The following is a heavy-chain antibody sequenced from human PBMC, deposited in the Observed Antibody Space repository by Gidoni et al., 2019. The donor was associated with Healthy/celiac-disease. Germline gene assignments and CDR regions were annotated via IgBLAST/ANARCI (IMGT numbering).Heavy chain of an antibody. CDR2: IRSKAYGETT. V-gene: IGHV3-49*05. D-gene: IGHD3-3*01. CDR3: TREDDFWSGYYYYFDY. Sequence: EVQLVESGGGLVKPGRSLRLSCTASGFTFGAYAMSWFRQAPGKGLEWVGFIRSKAYGETTEYAASVKGRFTISRDDSKSIAYLQMNSLKTEDTAVYYCTREDDFWSGYYYYFDYWGQRTLVTVSS. CDR1: GFTFGAYA. J-gene: IGHJ4*02.